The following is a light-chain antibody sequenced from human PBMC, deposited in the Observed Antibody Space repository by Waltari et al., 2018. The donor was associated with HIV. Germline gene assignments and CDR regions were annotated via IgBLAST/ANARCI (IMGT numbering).Light chain of an antibody. V-gene: IGLV1-44*01. CDR2: YNN. CDR3: AVWDDSLNGAI. Sequence: QSVLTQPPPASGNPGHTVSISCSGVCPTLPNTSSNWYQQLPGTAPKLLVYYNNQRPSGVPERFSGSKSGTSASLAISGLQSEDEADYYCAVWDDSLNGAIFGGGTKLTVL. J-gene: IGLJ2*01. CDR1: CPTLPNTS.